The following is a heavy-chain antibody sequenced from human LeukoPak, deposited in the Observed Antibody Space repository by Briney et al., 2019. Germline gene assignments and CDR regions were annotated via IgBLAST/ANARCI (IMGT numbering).Heavy chain of an antibody. CDR2: IWYDGTNE. CDR1: GFIFSSYG. J-gene: IGHJ4*02. D-gene: IGHD2-15*01. Sequence: GGSLRLSCAASGFIFSSYGMHWVRQAPGKGLEWVALIWYDGTNEYYTDSVKGRFTISRANSKNTLYLQMSSLRAEDTAVYYCARVPYCSGGRCSSWIDHWGQGTLVTVSS. CDR3: ARVPYCSGGRCSSWIDH. V-gene: IGHV3-33*01.